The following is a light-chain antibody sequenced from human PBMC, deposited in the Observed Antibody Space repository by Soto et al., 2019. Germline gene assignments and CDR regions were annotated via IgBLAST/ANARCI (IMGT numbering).Light chain of an antibody. CDR1: QSVSNY. CDR3: QQRSKWPPKYT. J-gene: IGKJ2*01. CDR2: DAS. Sequence: EIVLTQSPATLSLSPGERATLSCRASQSVSNYLAWYQHKPGQAPRLLIYDASNRATGIPARFSGSGSGTDFPLTISSLEPEDFAVYYCQQRSKWPPKYTFGQGTKLEIK. V-gene: IGKV3-11*01.